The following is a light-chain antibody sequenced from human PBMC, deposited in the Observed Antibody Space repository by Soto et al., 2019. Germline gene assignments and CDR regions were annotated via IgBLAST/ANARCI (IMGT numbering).Light chain of an antibody. V-gene: IGKV2D-29*02. CDR2: EVS. Sequence: VITQTPLSLSFAPEHPSSISCISRQSLLHITGETFLFWYLQKPGQSPQLLIYEVSTRVSGVPDRFSGSGSGTDFTLEISRVETDDVGIYYCMQSTQLPPTFGQGTRLEIK. J-gene: IGKJ5*01. CDR3: MQSTQLPPT. CDR1: QSLLHITGETF.